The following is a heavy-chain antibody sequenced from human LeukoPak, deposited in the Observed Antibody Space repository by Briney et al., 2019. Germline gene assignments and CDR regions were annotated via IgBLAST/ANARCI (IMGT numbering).Heavy chain of an antibody. J-gene: IGHJ4*02. CDR2: IWYDRSNI. Sequence: GGSLRFSCAASGFTFSSYGMHWVRQAPGKGLEWVADIWYDRSNIYYADSVKGRFTISRDNSMNTLYLQMNSLRGEDTAGYYCARDRTTAAIPFHYWGQGTLVTVSS. V-gene: IGHV3-33*01. CDR3: ARDRTTAAIPFHY. D-gene: IGHD1-14*01. CDR1: GFTFSSYG.